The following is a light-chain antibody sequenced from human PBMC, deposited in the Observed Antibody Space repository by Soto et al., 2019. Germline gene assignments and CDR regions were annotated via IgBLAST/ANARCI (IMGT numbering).Light chain of an antibody. CDR1: SSNIGSNY. CDR3: AAWDDRLSGNYV. Sequence: QSALTQPPSASGTPGQRVTISCSGSSSNIGSNYVYWYQQLPGTAPKLLIYRNNQRPSGVPDRFSGSKSGTSASLAISGLRSEDEADYYCAAWDDRLSGNYVFVTGTKVTVL. CDR2: RNN. J-gene: IGLJ1*01. V-gene: IGLV1-47*01.